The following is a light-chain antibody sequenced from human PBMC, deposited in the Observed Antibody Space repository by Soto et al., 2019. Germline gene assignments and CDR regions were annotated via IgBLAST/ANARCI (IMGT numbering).Light chain of an antibody. J-gene: IGKJ4*01. V-gene: IGKV3-20*01. CDR1: QSVSSSY. Sequence: EIVLTQSPGTLSLSPGERATLSCRASQSVSSSYIAWYQQKPGQAPRLLIYDASSRATGIPDRFSGSGSGTDFTLTISRLEPEDFAVYYCQQYGSSPRTFGGGTKVDIK. CDR2: DAS. CDR3: QQYGSSPRT.